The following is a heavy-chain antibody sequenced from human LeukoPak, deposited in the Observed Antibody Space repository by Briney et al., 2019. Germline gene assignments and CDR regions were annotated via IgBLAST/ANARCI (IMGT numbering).Heavy chain of an antibody. D-gene: IGHD2-21*02. J-gene: IGHJ6*03. CDR1: GYTFTGYD. CDR2: MNPNSGNT. Sequence: GASVKVSCKASGYTFTGYDINWVRQATGQGHEWMGWMNPNSGNTGYAQKFQGRVTITRNTSISTAYMELSSLRSEDTAVYYCARGLAYCGGDCYSAGYMDVWGKGTTVTVSS. V-gene: IGHV1-8*03. CDR3: ARGLAYCGGDCYSAGYMDV.